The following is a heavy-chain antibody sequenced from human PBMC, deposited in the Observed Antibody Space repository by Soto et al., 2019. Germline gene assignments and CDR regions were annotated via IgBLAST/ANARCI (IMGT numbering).Heavy chain of an antibody. V-gene: IGHV3-11*01. D-gene: IGHD6-6*01. CDR1: GFTFSDYY. CDR2: ISSSGSTI. CDR3: ARDSQYSSSPMTHYYYMDV. J-gene: IGHJ6*03. Sequence: GGSLRLSCAASGFTFSDYYMSWIRQAPGKGLEWVSYISSSGSTIYYADSVKGRFTISRDNAKNSLYLQMNSLRAEDTAVYYCARDSQYSSSPMTHYYYMDVWGKGTTVTVSS.